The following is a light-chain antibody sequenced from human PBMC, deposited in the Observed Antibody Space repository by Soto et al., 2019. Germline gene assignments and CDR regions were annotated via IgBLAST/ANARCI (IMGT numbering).Light chain of an antibody. CDR1: QSISSW. V-gene: IGKV1-5*01. J-gene: IGKJ5*01. CDR2: DAS. Sequence: DIQMTQSPSTLSASVGDRVTITCRASQSISSWLAWYQQKPGKAPKLLIYDASSLESGVPSRFSGSGSGTEFTLTISSLQPDDFATYYCQHYNSAEEITFGQGTRLEIK. CDR3: QHYNSAEEIT.